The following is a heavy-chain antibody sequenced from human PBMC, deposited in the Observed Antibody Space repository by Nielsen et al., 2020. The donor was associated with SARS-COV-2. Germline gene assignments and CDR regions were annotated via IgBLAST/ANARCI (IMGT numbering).Heavy chain of an antibody. J-gene: IGHJ4*02. CDR1: GFTFSSYG. CDR3: ARSKSGSYGSPFDY. D-gene: IGHD1-26*01. Sequence: SLKISCAASGFTFSSYGMHWVRQAPGKGLEWVSGISWNSGSIGYADSVKGRFTISRDNAKNSLYLQMNSLRAEDTAVYYCARSKSGSYGSPFDYWGQGTLVTVSS. V-gene: IGHV3-9*01. CDR2: ISWNSGSI.